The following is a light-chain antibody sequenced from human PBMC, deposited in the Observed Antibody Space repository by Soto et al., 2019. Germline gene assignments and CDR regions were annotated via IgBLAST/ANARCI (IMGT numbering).Light chain of an antibody. Sequence: EIVMTQSPATLSVSPGERATLSCRASQSVSSNLAWYQQRPGQAPRLLIYGASTRANGIPARFSGSGSGTEFTLTISSLQSEDFAIYYCQQYNKWLKTFGQGPKVDIK. J-gene: IGKJ1*01. CDR1: QSVSSN. CDR2: GAS. V-gene: IGKV3-15*01. CDR3: QQYNKWLKT.